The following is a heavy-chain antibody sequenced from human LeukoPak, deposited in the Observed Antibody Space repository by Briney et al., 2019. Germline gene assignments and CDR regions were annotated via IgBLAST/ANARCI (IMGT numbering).Heavy chain of an antibody. J-gene: IGHJ4*02. V-gene: IGHV4-4*07. CDR1: GGSINSHY. CDR2: IYISGST. CDR3: ARALNPLPGTYYFDY. Sequence: SETLSLTCTVSGGSINSHYWSWIRRPAGKGLEWIGRIYISGSTNYNSSLQSRVTMSVDTSKNQFSLKLSSVTAADTAVYYCARALNPLPGTYYFDYWGQGTLVTVSS. D-gene: IGHD2-15*01.